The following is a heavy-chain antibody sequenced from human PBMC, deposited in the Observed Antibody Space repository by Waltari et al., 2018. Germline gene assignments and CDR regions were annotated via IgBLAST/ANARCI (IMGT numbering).Heavy chain of an antibody. D-gene: IGHD3-22*01. J-gene: IGHJ4*02. CDR3: ARGITMID. V-gene: IGHV4-59*01. CDR2: IYYSGST. CDR1: GGSISSYY. Sequence: QVQLQESGPGLVKPSETLSLTCTVSGGSISSYYWSWIRQPPGKGLEWIGYIYYSGSTNYNPSLKSRVTISVDTSKNQFSLKLSSVTAADTAVYYCARGITMIDWGQGTLVTVSS.